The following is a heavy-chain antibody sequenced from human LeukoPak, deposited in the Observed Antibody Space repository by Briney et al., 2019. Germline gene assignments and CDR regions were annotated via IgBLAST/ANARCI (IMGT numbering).Heavy chain of an antibody. CDR3: AKEGMHMAVAGRNAFDI. J-gene: IGHJ3*02. Sequence: GRSLRLSCAASGFTFSSYGMHWVRQAPGKGLEWVAVISYDGSNKYYADSVKGRFTISRDNSKNTLYLQMNSLRAEDTAVYYCAKEGMHMAVAGRNAFDIWGQGTMVTVSS. CDR2: ISYDGSNK. CDR1: GFTFSSYG. V-gene: IGHV3-30*18. D-gene: IGHD6-19*01.